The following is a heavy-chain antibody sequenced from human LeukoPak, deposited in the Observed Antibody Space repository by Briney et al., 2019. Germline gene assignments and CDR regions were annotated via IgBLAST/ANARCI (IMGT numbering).Heavy chain of an antibody. Sequence: ASVKVSCKASGYTFTGYYMHWVRQAPGRGLEWMGWINPNSGGTNYAQKFQGRVTMTRDTSISTAYMELSRLRSDDTAVYYCARVYDSGSFSGVWRQGTLVTVSS. D-gene: IGHD3-10*01. V-gene: IGHV1-2*02. CDR3: ARVYDSGSFSGV. J-gene: IGHJ4*02. CDR1: GYTFTGYY. CDR2: INPNSGGT.